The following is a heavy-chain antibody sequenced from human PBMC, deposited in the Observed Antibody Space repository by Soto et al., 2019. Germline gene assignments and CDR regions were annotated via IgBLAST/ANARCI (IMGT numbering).Heavy chain of an antibody. Sequence: SVKVSCKASGGTFSSYAISWVRQAPGQGLEWMGGIIPIFGTANYAQKFQGRVTITADESTSTAYMELSSLRSEDTAVYYCARIVHYDILPGYYNASGDAFDIWGQGTMVTV. V-gene: IGHV1-69*13. CDR1: GGTFSSYA. CDR3: ARIVHYDILPGYYNASGDAFDI. CDR2: IIPIFGTA. D-gene: IGHD3-9*01. J-gene: IGHJ3*02.